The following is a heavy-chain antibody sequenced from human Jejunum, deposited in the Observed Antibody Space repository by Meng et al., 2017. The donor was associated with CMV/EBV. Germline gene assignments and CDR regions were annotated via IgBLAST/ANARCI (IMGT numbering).Heavy chain of an antibody. D-gene: IGHD1-1*01. V-gene: IGHV3-74*03. CDR3: ARDRNWIFDY. Sequence: SWSASGFIFSNYLMSWVRRAPGKGLVWVARISHDGTITTYVDSVKGRFTISRDNARNTLYLQMNSLRAEDTAVYYCARDRNWIFDYWGRGTLVTVSS. CDR2: ISHDGTIT. CDR1: GFIFSNYL. J-gene: IGHJ4*02.